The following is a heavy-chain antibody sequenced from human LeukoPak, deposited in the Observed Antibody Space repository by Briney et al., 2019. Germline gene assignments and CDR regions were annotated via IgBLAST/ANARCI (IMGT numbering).Heavy chain of an antibody. CDR2: INPNSGGT. CDR3: AIDPCIVVVPAESWFDP. D-gene: IGHD2-2*01. J-gene: IGHJ5*02. Sequence: ASVRVSCKASGYTFTGYYMHWVRQAPGQGLEWMGWINPNSGGTNYAQKSQGRVTMTRDTSISTAYMELSRLRFDDTAVYYCAIDPCIVVVPAESWFDPWGQGTLVTVSS. CDR1: GYTFTGYY. V-gene: IGHV1-2*02.